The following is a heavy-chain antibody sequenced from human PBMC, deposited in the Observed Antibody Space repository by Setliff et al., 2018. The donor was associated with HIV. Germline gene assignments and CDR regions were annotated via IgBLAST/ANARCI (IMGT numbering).Heavy chain of an antibody. J-gene: IGHJ3*02. D-gene: IGHD6-19*01. CDR3: ARAGQWLFPDAFDI. CDR2: INPSGGST. V-gene: IGHV1-46*01. Sequence: GASVKVSCKASGYTFTNYYMHWVRQAPGQGLEWMGIINPSGGSTSYAQKFQGRVTMTRDTSTSTVYMELSSLRSEDTAVYYCARAGQWLFPDAFDIWAKGQWSPSPQ. CDR1: GYTFTNYY.